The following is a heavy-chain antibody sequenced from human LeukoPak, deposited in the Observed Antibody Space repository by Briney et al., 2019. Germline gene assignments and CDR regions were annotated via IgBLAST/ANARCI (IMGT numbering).Heavy chain of an antibody. CDR3: ARVLYSNYYFDY. J-gene: IGHJ4*02. Sequence: SWVRQAPGKGLEWIGYIYHSGSTYYNPSLKSRVTISVDRSKNQFSLKLSSVTAADTAVYYCARVLYSNYYFDYWGQGTLVTVSS. V-gene: IGHV4-30-2*01. CDR2: IYHSGST. D-gene: IGHD4-11*01.